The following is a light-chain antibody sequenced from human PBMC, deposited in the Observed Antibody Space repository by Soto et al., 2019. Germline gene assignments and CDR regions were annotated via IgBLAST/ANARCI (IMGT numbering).Light chain of an antibody. CDR2: DVS. Sequence: QSVLTQPASVSGYPGQSITISCTGTSSDVGDYNYVSWYQQHPGKAPKLMLYDVSNRPSGISNRFSGSKSGNTASLTISGLQAEDEADYYCSSYTSSSTLFGTGTKVTVL. CDR1: SSDVGDYNY. CDR3: SSYTSSSTL. V-gene: IGLV2-14*01. J-gene: IGLJ1*01.